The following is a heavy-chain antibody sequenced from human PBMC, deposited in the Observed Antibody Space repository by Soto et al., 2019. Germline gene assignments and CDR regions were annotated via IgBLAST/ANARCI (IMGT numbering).Heavy chain of an antibody. Sequence: QVQLVESGGGVVQPGRSLRLSCAASGFTFSSYGMHWVRQAPGKGLEWVAVIWYDGSNKYYADSVKGRFTISRDNSKNTLYLQMNSLRAEDTAVYYCARSVRGDYEVPGAFDIWGQGTMVTVSS. CDR1: GFTFSSYG. CDR3: ARSVRGDYEVPGAFDI. V-gene: IGHV3-33*01. CDR2: IWYDGSNK. D-gene: IGHD3-16*01. J-gene: IGHJ3*02.